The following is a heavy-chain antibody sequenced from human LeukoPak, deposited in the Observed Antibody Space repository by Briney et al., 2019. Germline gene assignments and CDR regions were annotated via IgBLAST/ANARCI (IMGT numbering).Heavy chain of an antibody. CDR1: GFTFSGFS. D-gene: IGHD2-8*01. CDR2: IQYDGSNE. V-gene: IGHV3-30*02. CDR3: AKDRCSNGVGCYYYYMDV. Sequence: GGSLRLSCAVCGFTFSGFSMSWVRQAPGKGLEWVAYIQYDGSNEQYADYVKGRFSISRDSSKNILYLQMNSLRAEDTAVYYCAKDRCSNGVGCYYYYMDVWGKGTTVTISS. J-gene: IGHJ6*03.